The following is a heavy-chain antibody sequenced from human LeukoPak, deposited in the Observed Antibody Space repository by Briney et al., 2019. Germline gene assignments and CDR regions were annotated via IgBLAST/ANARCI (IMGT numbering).Heavy chain of an antibody. V-gene: IGHV4-39*01. CDR3: ARRATSGWFDP. Sequence: SETLSLTCTVSGGSISSSSYYWGWIRQPPGKGLEWIGSIHYDGSTYFNPSLKTRVTISVDTSRNQFSLRLSSVTAADTAVYSCARRATSGWFDPWGQGTLVTVSS. D-gene: IGHD1-26*01. CDR2: IHYDGST. CDR1: GGSISSSSYY. J-gene: IGHJ5*02.